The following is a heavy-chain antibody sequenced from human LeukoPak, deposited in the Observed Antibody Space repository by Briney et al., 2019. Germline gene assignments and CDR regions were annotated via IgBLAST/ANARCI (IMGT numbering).Heavy chain of an antibody. J-gene: IGHJ4*02. D-gene: IGHD2-8*01. CDR1: GYTFSNYW. Sequence: GESLKISCKTSGYTFSNYWIGWVRQMPGKGLEWMGIIYPGDSDTRYSPSFQGQVTISADKSISTAYLQWSSLKASDTAMYYCARFRGRVYVDYWGQGTLVTVSS. CDR2: IYPGDSDT. CDR3: ARFRGRVYVDY. V-gene: IGHV5-51*01.